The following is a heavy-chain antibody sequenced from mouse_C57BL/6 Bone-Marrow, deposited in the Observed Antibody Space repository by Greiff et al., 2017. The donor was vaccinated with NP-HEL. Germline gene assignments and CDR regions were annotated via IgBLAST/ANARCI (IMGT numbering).Heavy chain of an antibody. CDR1: GYTFTNYW. J-gene: IGHJ2*01. CDR2: IYPGGGYT. Sequence: VQGVESGAELVRPGTSVKMSCKASGYTFTNYWIGWAKQRPGHGLEWIGDIYPGGGYTNYNQKFKGKATLTVDKSSSTAYMQLSSLTSEDSAVYYCAMDDYDYWGQGTTLTVSS. D-gene: IGHD2-4*01. V-gene: IGHV1-63*01. CDR3: AMDDYDY.